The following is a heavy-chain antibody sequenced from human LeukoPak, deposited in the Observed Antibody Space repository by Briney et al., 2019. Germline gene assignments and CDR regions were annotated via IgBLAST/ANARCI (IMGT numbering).Heavy chain of an antibody. V-gene: IGHV4-31*03. J-gene: IGHJ4*02. CDR1: GGSISSGGYY. D-gene: IGHD3-9*01. Sequence: PSQTLSLTCTVSGGSISSGGYYWSWIRQHPGKGLEWIGYIYYSGSTYYNPSLKSRVTISVDTSKNQFSLKLSSVTAADTAVYYCARATRNYDILTGYYTLPFDYWGQGTLVTVSS. CDR3: ARATRNYDILTGYYTLPFDY. CDR2: IYYSGST.